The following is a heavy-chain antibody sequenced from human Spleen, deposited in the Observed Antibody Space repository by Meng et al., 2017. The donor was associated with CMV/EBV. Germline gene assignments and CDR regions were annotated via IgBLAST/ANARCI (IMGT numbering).Heavy chain of an antibody. J-gene: IGHJ6*02. Sequence: SVKVSCKASGYTFTSYDINWVRQAPGQGLEWMGRIIPILGIANYAQKFQGRVTITADKSTSTAYMELSSLRSEDTAVYYCAREDCSSTSCYTNYYYYYGMDVWGQGTTVTVSS. CDR2: IIPILGIA. D-gene: IGHD2-2*02. CDR3: AREDCSSTSCYTNYYYYYGMDV. CDR1: GYTFTSYD. V-gene: IGHV1-69*04.